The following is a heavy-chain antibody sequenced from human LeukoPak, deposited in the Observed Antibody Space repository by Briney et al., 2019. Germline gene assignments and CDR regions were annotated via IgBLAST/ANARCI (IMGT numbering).Heavy chain of an antibody. J-gene: IGHJ4*02. D-gene: IGHD3-10*01. CDR2: INHSGST. CDR1: GGSFSGYY. V-gene: IGHV4-34*01. Sequence: LETLSLTCTVYGGSFSGYYWSWIRQPPGKGLEWIGEINHSGSTNYNPSLKSRVTISVDTSKNQFSLKLSSVTAADTAVYYCASQGYGSGSRDYWGQGTLVTVSS. CDR3: ASQGYGSGSRDY.